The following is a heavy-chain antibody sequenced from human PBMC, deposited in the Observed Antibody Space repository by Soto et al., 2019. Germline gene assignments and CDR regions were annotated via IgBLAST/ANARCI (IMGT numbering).Heavy chain of an antibody. Sequence: GGSLRLSCVASGFTFSSYWMHWVRRTPGQGLVWVSHTDSDGSFTTYADSVKGRFTISRDNAKNSLYLQMNSLRAEDTAVYYCARVGVGATNYFDYWGQGTLVTVSS. V-gene: IGHV3-74*01. J-gene: IGHJ4*02. CDR3: ARVGVGATNYFDY. D-gene: IGHD1-26*01. CDR2: TDSDGSFT. CDR1: GFTFSSYW.